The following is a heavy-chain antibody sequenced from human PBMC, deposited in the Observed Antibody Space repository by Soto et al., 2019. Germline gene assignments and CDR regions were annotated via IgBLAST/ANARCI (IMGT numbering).Heavy chain of an antibody. D-gene: IGHD6-6*01. J-gene: IGHJ4*02. V-gene: IGHV5-10-1*01. CDR3: ARGLGSTSSGYFDS. Sequence: RGESLKISCKGSGYSFAGYWITWVRQKPGKGLEWMGRIDPSDSQTYYSPSFRGHVTISVTKSITTVFLQWSSLRASDTAMYYCARGLGSTSSGYFDSWGQGTLVTVSS. CDR1: GYSFAGYW. CDR2: IDPSDSQT.